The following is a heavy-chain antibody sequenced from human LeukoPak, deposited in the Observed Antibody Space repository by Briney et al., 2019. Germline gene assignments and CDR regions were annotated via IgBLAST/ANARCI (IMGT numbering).Heavy chain of an antibody. CDR1: GFSFGSYE. V-gene: IGHV3-48*03. Sequence: QTGGSLRLSCAASGFSFGSYEMNWVRQAPGKGLEWVSYISSSGSTVYYADSVKGRFTISRDNSKNTLYLQMNSLRAEDTAVYYCAKGGQWLILWVFDYWGQGTLVTVSS. D-gene: IGHD6-19*01. J-gene: IGHJ4*02. CDR2: ISSSGSTV. CDR3: AKGGQWLILWVFDY.